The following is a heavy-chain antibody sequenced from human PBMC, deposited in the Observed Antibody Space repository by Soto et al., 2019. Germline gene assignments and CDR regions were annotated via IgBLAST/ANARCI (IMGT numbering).Heavy chain of an antibody. Sequence: QVQLVESGGGVVQPGRSLRLSCAASGFTFSSYGMHWVRQAPGKGLEWVAVISYDGSNKYYADSVKGRFTISRDNSKKTLYLQMKSLRAEDTAVYYCAKGGYCSGGSCYASWYFDLWGRGTMVTVSS. CDR1: GFTFSSYG. CDR2: ISYDGSNK. J-gene: IGHJ2*01. V-gene: IGHV3-30*18. CDR3: AKGGYCSGGSCYASWYFDL. D-gene: IGHD2-15*01.